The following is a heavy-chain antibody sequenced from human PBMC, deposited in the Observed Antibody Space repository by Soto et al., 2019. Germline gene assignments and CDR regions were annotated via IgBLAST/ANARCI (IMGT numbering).Heavy chain of an antibody. V-gene: IGHV1-2*04. CDR3: ARDVGDERQNWFDP. Sequence: QVQLVQSGAEVKKPGASVKVSCKAPGYTFIGYYMHWVRQAPGQGLEWMGWINPNSGDTNYAQKFQGWVTMTRDTSISTAYMELSRLRSDDTAVYYCARDVGDERQNWFDPWGQGTLVTVSS. CDR2: INPNSGDT. CDR1: GYTFIGYY. D-gene: IGHD1-1*01. J-gene: IGHJ5*02.